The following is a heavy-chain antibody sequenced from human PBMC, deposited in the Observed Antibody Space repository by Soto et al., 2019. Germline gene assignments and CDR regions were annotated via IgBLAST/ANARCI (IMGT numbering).Heavy chain of an antibody. D-gene: IGHD2-15*01. CDR2: IYDSGIT. CDR3: ARDRGATLYRHFGGFDI. V-gene: IGHV4-31*03. Sequence: SETLSLTCIVTGASISSGASYWCWIRQHPEKGLELIGYIYDSGITYYNPSLKSRASMSMDASENQFSLKLSSVTAADTAVYYCARDRGATLYRHFGGFDIWGPGTVVTVSS. J-gene: IGHJ3*02. CDR1: GASISSGASY.